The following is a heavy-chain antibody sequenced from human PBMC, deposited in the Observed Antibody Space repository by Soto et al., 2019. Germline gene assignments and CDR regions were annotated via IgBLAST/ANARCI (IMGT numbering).Heavy chain of an antibody. CDR2: ISGRGGST. D-gene: IGHD4-17*01. Sequence: EVQLLESGGGLVQPGGSLRLSCAAPGFTFSSYAMSWVRQAPGKGLEWVSGISGRGGSTYYADAVKGRFTISRDNSKNPLYLQMNSLRAEDTALYYCAKEGGDYGGNLDYWGQGTLVTVSS. CDR3: AKEGGDYGGNLDY. V-gene: IGHV3-23*01. J-gene: IGHJ4*02. CDR1: GFTFSSYA.